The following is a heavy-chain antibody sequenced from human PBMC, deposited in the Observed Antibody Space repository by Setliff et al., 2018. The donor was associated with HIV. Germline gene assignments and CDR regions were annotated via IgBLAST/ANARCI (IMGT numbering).Heavy chain of an antibody. CDR1: GFTFCGSA. J-gene: IGHJ3*02. V-gene: IGHV3-73*01. CDR3: RRIAVTGGGAFDI. D-gene: IGHD6-19*01. Sequence: GGSLRLSCAASGFTFCGSAMHWVRQASGKGLEWVGRIISKPNNYATAYAASVRGRFTIFRDDSKNTAYLQMNSLKTEDTAVYYCRRIAVTGGGAFDIWGQGTMVTVSS. CDR2: IISKPNNYAT.